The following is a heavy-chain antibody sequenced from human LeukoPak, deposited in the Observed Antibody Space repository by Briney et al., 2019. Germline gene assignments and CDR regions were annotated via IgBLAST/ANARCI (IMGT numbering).Heavy chain of an antibody. CDR1: GFIFSSYW. CDR3: AGGARGSGSY. J-gene: IGHJ4*02. V-gene: IGHV3-7*04. CDR2: IRQDGSEK. Sequence: QPGGSLRLSCTASGFIFSSYWMSWVRQAPGRGLEWVANIRQDGSEKYYVNSVEGRFTISRDNAKNSLYLQMNRLTAADTAVCDCAGGARGSGSYWGQGTLVTVSS. D-gene: IGHD3-10*01.